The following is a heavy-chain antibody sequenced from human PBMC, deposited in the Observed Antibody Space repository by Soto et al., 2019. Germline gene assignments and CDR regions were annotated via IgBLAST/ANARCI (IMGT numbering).Heavy chain of an antibody. Sequence: EVQLLESGGALVQPGGSLRLSCAASGFTFSTYAMTWVRQAPGKGLEWVSAISGSGGRTYYADSVKGRFTISRDISKNTLYLQVNSLRAEYTAVYYCAKDRVVVYVWGQETTVTVSS. CDR3: AKDRVVVYV. CDR2: ISGSGGRT. CDR1: GFTFSTYA. D-gene: IGHD2-15*01. V-gene: IGHV3-23*01. J-gene: IGHJ6*02.